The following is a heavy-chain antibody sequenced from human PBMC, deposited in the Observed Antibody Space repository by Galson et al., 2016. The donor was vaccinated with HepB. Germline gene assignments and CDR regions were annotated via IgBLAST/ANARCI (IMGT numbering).Heavy chain of an antibody. CDR1: GFTFSSYN. CDR2: ISSSSNSI. J-gene: IGHJ6*02. V-gene: IGHV3-21*01. Sequence: SLRLSCAASGFTFSSYNMNWVRQAPGKGLEWVSSISSSSNSIYDADLVKGRFTISRDNAKNSLFLQMNSLRAEDTAVYYCARDERWPRGMDVWGQGTTVTVSS. CDR3: ARDERWPRGMDV. D-gene: IGHD6-19*01.